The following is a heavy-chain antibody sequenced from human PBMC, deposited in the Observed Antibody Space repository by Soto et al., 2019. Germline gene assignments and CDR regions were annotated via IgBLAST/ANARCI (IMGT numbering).Heavy chain of an antibody. J-gene: IGHJ4*02. Sequence: EVQLVESGGSLVQPGGSLRLSCAASGFSFRSYWMHWVRQAPGKGLVWVSRINSDGSSSTYADSVKGRFTISRDNAKNTLYLQMNSLRAEDTAVYYCARVVTHYNGSYRTIDYWGQGTLVTVSS. CDR2: INSDGSSS. CDR1: GFSFRSYW. V-gene: IGHV3-74*01. D-gene: IGHD1-26*01. CDR3: ARVVTHYNGSYRTIDY.